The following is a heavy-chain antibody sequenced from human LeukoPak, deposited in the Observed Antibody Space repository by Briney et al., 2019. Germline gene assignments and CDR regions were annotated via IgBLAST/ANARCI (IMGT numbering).Heavy chain of an antibody. D-gene: IGHD3-22*01. V-gene: IGHV4-39*01. Sequence: PSETLSLTCTVSGSSISSSSYYWGWIRQPPGKGLEWIGSMYYSESTYYNPSLKSRVTISVDTSKNQFSLKLSSVTAADTAVYYCARRSPSGYDTFDIWGQGTMVTVSS. CDR2: MYYSEST. CDR3: ARRSPSGYDTFDI. CDR1: GSSISSSSYY. J-gene: IGHJ3*02.